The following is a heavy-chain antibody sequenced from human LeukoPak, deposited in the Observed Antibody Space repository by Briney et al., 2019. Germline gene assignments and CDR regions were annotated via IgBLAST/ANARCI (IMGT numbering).Heavy chain of an antibody. Sequence: PGGSLRLSCAASGFTFSTYDMHWVRQVSGKGLEWVSSIGTIGDTFYPGSVKGRFTISRENAKNSLYLQMNGLRAGDTAAYYCARATVIGNAPVPGYMDVWGKGTTVTVSS. CDR1: GFTFSTYD. V-gene: IGHV3-13*01. D-gene: IGHD2-21*01. J-gene: IGHJ6*03. CDR2: IGTIGDT. CDR3: ARATVIGNAPVPGYMDV.